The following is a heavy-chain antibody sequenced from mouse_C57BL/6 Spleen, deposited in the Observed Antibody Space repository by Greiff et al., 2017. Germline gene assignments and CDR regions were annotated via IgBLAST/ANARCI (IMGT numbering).Heavy chain of an antibody. D-gene: IGHD1-3*01. CDR2: INPSNGGT. CDR1: GYTFTSYW. Sequence: QVQLQQPGTELVKPGASVKLSCKASGYTFTSYWMHWVKQRPGQGLEWIGNINPSNGGTNYNEKFKSKATLTVDTSSSTAYMQLSSLTSEDAAVYYCARGRVDLYAMDYWGQGTSVTVSS. V-gene: IGHV1-53*01. J-gene: IGHJ4*01. CDR3: ARGRVDLYAMDY.